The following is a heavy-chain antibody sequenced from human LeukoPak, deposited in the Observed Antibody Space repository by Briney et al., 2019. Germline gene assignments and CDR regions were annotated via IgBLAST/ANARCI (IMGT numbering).Heavy chain of an antibody. CDR1: GFTFSSYS. Sequence: GGSLRLSCAASGFTFSSYSMNWVRQAPGKGLEWVSSISSSSSYIYYADSVKGRFTISRDNAKNSLYLQMNSLRAEDTAVYYCAREPVPAAIRAPFDIWGQGTMVTVSS. CDR3: AREPVPAAIRAPFDI. CDR2: ISSSSSYI. V-gene: IGHV3-21*01. J-gene: IGHJ3*02. D-gene: IGHD2-2*01.